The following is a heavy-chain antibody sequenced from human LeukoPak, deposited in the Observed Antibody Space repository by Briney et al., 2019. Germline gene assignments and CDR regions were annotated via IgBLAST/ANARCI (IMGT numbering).Heavy chain of an antibody. CDR1: GFTFSSYE. V-gene: IGHV3-48*03. J-gene: IGHJ4*02. CDR3: ASGVVVVTATALVFDY. Sequence: GGSLRLSCAASGFTFSSYEMNWVRQAPGKGLEWVSYISSSGSTIYYADSVKGRFTISRDNAKNSLYLQMNSLRAEDTAVYCCASGVVVVTATALVFDYWGQGTLVTVSS. CDR2: ISSSGSTI. D-gene: IGHD2-21*02.